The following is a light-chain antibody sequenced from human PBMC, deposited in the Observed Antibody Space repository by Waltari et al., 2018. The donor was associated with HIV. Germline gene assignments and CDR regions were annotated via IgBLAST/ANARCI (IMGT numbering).Light chain of an antibody. CDR2: EGT. CDR1: SSDVGRYNL. V-gene: IGLV2-23*01. J-gene: IGLJ1*01. Sequence: QSALTQPASVSGSPGQSTTFSCTAASSDVGRYNLVSWYQHHPGSPPKLIFYEGTKRPSGVSSRFSASKSGKTASLTISGLQPEDEAEYYCCSKAGSRTVFGPGTKVTVL. CDR3: CSKAGSRTV.